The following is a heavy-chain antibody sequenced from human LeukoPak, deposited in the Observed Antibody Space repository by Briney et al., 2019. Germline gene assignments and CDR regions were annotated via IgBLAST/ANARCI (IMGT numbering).Heavy chain of an antibody. D-gene: IGHD1-1*01. Sequence: GRSLRLSCAASGFTFSSYAMHWVRQAPGKGLEWVAVISYDGSNKYYADSVKGRFTISRDNSKNTLYLLMNSLRAEDTAVYYCARGRLERWGQGTLVTVSS. J-gene: IGHJ4*02. CDR2: ISYDGSNK. CDR3: ARGRLER. CDR1: GFTFSSYA. V-gene: IGHV3-30*04.